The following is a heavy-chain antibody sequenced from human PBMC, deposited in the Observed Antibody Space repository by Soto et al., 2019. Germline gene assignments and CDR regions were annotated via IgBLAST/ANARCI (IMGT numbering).Heavy chain of an antibody. D-gene: IGHD6-19*01. J-gene: IGHJ4*02. CDR2: IYYSGST. CDR3: ATGLILAVAGQFDY. Sequence: QLQLQESGPGLVKPSETLSLTCTVSGGSISSSSYYWGWIRQPPGKGLEWIGSIYYSGSTYYNPSLKSRVTISVDTSKNQFSLKLSSVTAADTAVYYCATGLILAVAGQFDYWGQGTLVTVSS. CDR1: GGSISSSSYY. V-gene: IGHV4-39*01.